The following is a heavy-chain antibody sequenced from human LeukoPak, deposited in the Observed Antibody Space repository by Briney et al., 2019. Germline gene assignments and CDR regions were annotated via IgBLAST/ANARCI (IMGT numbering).Heavy chain of an antibody. CDR3: ARSRRPHFDY. CDR2: INHSGST. CDR1: GGSISSSSYY. Sequence: PSETLSLTCTVSGGSISSSSYYWSWIRQPPGKGLEWIGEINHSGSTNYNPSLKSRVTISVDTPKNQFSLKLSSVTAADTAVYYCARSRRPHFDYWGQGTLVTVSS. V-gene: IGHV4-39*07. J-gene: IGHJ4*02.